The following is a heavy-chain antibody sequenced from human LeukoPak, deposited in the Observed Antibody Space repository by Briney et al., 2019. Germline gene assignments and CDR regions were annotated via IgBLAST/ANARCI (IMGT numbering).Heavy chain of an antibody. J-gene: IGHJ5*02. CDR3: AREVVVVAANNWFDP. CDR1: GGSISSYY. Sequence: PSETLSLTCTVSGGSISSYYWSWIRQPPGKGLEWIGYIYYSGSTNYNPSLKSRVTISVDTSKNQFSLKLSSVTAADTAVYYCAREVVVVAANNWFDPWGQGTLVTVSS. CDR2: IYYSGST. V-gene: IGHV4-59*01. D-gene: IGHD2-15*01.